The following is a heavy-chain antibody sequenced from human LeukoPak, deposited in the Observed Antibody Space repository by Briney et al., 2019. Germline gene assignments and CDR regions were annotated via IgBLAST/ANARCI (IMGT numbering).Heavy chain of an antibody. CDR1: GFSFSNYW. J-gene: IGHJ4*02. CDR2: ISGSGGST. CDR3: AKDEGVTTVTTLY. V-gene: IGHV3-23*01. D-gene: IGHD4-17*01. Sequence: GGSLRLSCVVSGFSFSNYWMDWVRQAPGKGLEWVSAISGSGGSTYYADSVKGRFTISRDNSKNTLYLQMNSLRAEDTAVYYCAKDEGVTTVTTLYWGQGTLVTVSS.